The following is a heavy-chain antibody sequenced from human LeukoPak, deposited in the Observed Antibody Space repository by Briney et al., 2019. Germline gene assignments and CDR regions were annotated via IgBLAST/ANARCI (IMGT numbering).Heavy chain of an antibody. V-gene: IGHV3-30*04. CDR2: ISYDGSNK. Sequence: PGGSLRLSCAASGFTFSSYAMHWVRQAPGKGLEWVAVISYDGSNKYYADSVKGRFTISRDNSKNTLYLQMNSLRAEDTAVYYCAKALGGSGSYWAPFDYWGQGTLVTVSS. CDR1: GFTFSSYA. J-gene: IGHJ4*02. CDR3: AKALGGSGSYWAPFDY. D-gene: IGHD1-26*01.